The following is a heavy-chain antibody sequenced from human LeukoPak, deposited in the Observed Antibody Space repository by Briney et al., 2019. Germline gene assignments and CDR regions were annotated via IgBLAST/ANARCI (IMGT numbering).Heavy chain of an antibody. D-gene: IGHD3/OR15-3a*01. V-gene: IGHV3-48*02. Sequence: GGSLRLSCAASGFTVSSYSMNWVRQAPGKGLEWVSYISSSSTIYYADSVKGRFTISRDNAKNSLYLQMNSLRDEDTAVYYCARAFGLTDYWGQGTLVSVSS. CDR2: ISSSSTI. J-gene: IGHJ4*02. CDR1: GFTVSSYS. CDR3: ARAFGLTDY.